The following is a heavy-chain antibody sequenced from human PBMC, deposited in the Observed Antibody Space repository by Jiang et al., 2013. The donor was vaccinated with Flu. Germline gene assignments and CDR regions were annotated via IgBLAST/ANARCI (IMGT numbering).Heavy chain of an antibody. CDR1: GGTLSTYA. CDR3: ARLEGELQ. J-gene: IGHJ4*02. V-gene: IGHV1-69*10. D-gene: IGHD1-7*01. Sequence: GAEVKKPGSSVKVSCKASGGTLSTYAFSWVRQAPGQGLEWMGGINPILGITHYAQNFQGRVTITADKSTSTAYMELSSLRSEDTAVYYCARLEGELQWGQGTLVTVSS. CDR2: INPILGIT.